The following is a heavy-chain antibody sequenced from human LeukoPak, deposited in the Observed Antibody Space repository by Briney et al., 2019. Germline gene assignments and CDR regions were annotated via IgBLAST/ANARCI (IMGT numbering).Heavy chain of an antibody. CDR1: GFTFSSYW. D-gene: IGHD5-24*01. V-gene: IGHV3-74*01. Sequence: GGSLRLSCAASGFTFSSYWMHWVRQVPGKGLVWVSHINSDGSSTTYADSVKGRFTISRDNAKNTLSLHMNSLRAEDTAVYYCARPSVAGGRGFDIWGQGTMVTVSS. CDR3: ARPSVAGGRGFDI. CDR2: INSDGSST. J-gene: IGHJ3*02.